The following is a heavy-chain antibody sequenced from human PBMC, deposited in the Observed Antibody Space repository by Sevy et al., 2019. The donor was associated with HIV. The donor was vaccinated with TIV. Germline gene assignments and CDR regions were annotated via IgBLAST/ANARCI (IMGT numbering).Heavy chain of an antibody. J-gene: IGHJ4*02. V-gene: IGHV3-43*01. D-gene: IGHD1-1*01. Sequence: GGSLRLSCAASGFTFDDHSMHWVRQAPGKGLEWVSLISRDGSSTSFADSVKGRFTITRDNSKNSLYLQMNTLRTEDTALCYCAKDMGNWSGLDYWGQGTLVTVSS. CDR1: GFTFDDHS. CDR3: AKDMGNWSGLDY. CDR2: ISRDGSST.